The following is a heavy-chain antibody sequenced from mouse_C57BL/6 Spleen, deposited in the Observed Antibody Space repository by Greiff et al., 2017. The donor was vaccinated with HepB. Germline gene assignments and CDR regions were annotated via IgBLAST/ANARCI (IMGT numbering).Heavy chain of an antibody. J-gene: IGHJ4*01. CDR3: ARRGLLRYYAMDY. CDR2: IDPSDSET. V-gene: IGHV1-52*01. CDR1: GYTFTSYW. D-gene: IGHD1-1*01. Sequence: QVQLQQPGAELVRPGSSVKLSCKASGYTFTSYWMHWVKQRPIQGLEWIGNIDPSDSETHYNQKFKDKATLTVDKSSSTAYMQLSSLTSEDSAVYYCARRGLLRYYAMDYWGQGTSVTVSS.